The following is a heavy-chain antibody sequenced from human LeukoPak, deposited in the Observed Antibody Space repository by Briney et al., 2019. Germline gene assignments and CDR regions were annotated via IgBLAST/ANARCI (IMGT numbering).Heavy chain of an antibody. Sequence: ASVKVSCKASGYTFTDYYMHWVRQAPGQGLEWMGWLNPNSGGTNYVQKFQGRVTMTRDTSISTAYMELSRLTSDDTAVYYCAVTFTVTNDFDYWGKGTLVTVSS. D-gene: IGHD4-17*01. CDR3: AVTFTVTNDFDY. J-gene: IGHJ4*02. V-gene: IGHV1-2*02. CDR2: LNPNSGGT. CDR1: GYTFTDYY.